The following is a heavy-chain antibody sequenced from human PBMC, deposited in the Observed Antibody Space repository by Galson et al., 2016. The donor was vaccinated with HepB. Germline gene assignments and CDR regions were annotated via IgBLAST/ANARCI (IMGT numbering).Heavy chain of an antibody. CDR3: ARGMYYYDSRETA. J-gene: IGHJ5*02. D-gene: IGHD3-22*01. V-gene: IGHV4-4*02. CDR1: GASISRGNW. CDR2: VYHSGST. Sequence: ETLSLTCAVSGASISRGNWWNWVRQPPGKGLEWIGEVYHSGSTSYNPSLKSRVTISVDKSKNQFSLNLSSVTAADKAVYYCARGMYYYDSRETAWGQGTLVTVSS.